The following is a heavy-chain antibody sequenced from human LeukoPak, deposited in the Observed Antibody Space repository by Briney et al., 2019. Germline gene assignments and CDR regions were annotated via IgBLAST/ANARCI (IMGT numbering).Heavy chain of an antibody. Sequence: PGGSLRLSCAASGFTFSRYGMQWVRQAPGKGLEWVAIISYDGTKEYYADSVKGRFSISRVNSKITVHLQMNSLTIDDSAVYYCAKVRSPLDYFYAMDVWGQGITVIVSS. CDR3: AKVRSPLDYFYAMDV. V-gene: IGHV3-30*18. CDR1: GFTFSRYG. J-gene: IGHJ6*02. CDR2: ISYDGTKE.